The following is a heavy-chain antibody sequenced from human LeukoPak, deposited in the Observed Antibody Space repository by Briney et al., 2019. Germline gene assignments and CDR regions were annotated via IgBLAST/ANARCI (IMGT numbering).Heavy chain of an antibody. J-gene: IGHJ4*02. CDR1: GGSISSTPYY. Sequence: SETLSLTCTVSGGSISSTPYYWGWIRQPPGKGLGWIGSLFYSGYTYYHPSLKSRVTISVDTSNNQASLILRSVTAADTAVYFCAKEPTGAKTFDSWGQGTLVTVSS. V-gene: IGHV4-39*07. CDR3: AKEPTGAKTFDS. D-gene: IGHD7-27*01. CDR2: LFYSGYT.